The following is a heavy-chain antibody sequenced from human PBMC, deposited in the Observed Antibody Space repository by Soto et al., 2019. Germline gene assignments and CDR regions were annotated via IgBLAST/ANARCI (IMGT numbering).Heavy chain of an antibody. Sequence: GRSRRLSWVASGFTFSTCTKSLVRQAPGKGLEWVSVISGRGGSPSYADSVQGRFSIYRDNPKNTLYLQMNSLRGEDTAIYYCVNARCSTTDGYVPDSRGQGPLITVSS. CDR1: GFTFSTCT. D-gene: IGHD2-2*01. V-gene: IGHV3-23*01. CDR3: VNARCSTTDGYVPDS. CDR2: ISGRGGSP. J-gene: IGHJ4*02.